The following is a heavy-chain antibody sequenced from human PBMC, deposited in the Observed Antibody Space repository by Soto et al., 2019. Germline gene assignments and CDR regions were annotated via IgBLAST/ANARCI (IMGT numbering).Heavy chain of an antibody. Sequence: QVQLMQSGAEVKKPGASVKVSCKASGDTFTDYYIHWVRQAPGQGLEWMGTVNPSGGHTTYAQHFTGSVTMTRDTSTSTLYMELTSLTSDDTAIYYCARGGHVVVVTAALDYWGQGTLVTVSS. D-gene: IGHD2-21*02. CDR3: ARGGHVVVVTAALDY. V-gene: IGHV1-46*01. CDR1: GDTFTDYY. J-gene: IGHJ4*02. CDR2: VNPSGGHT.